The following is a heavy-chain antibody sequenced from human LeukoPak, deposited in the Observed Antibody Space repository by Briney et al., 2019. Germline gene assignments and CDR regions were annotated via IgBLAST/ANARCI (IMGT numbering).Heavy chain of an antibody. D-gene: IGHD6-13*01. Sequence: PSETLSLTCTVSGGSISNSIYYWGWIRQPPGKGLEWTGTIYYSGSTYYNPSLKSRVTISVDTSKNQFSLKLSSVTAADTAVYYCARSPRVAAAGSRYYFDYWGQGTLVTVSS. J-gene: IGHJ4*02. CDR2: IYYSGST. CDR1: GGSISNSIYY. V-gene: IGHV4-39*01. CDR3: ARSPRVAAAGSRYYFDY.